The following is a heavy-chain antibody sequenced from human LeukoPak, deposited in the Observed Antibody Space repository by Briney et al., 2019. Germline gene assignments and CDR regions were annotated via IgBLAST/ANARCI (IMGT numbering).Heavy chain of an antibody. CDR2: IYYSGST. J-gene: IGHJ4*02. Sequence: PSETLSLTCTVSGGPISTYYWSWIRQPPGKGLEWIGYIYYSGSTNYSPSLKSRVTISVDTSKNQFSLKLSSVTAADTAVYYCARQDYGGNSDYWGQGTLVTVSS. D-gene: IGHD4-23*01. CDR3: ARQDYGGNSDY. CDR1: GGPISTYY. V-gene: IGHV4-59*08.